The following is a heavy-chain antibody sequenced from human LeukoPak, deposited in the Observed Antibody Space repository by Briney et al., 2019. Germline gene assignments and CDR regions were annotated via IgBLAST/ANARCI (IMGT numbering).Heavy chain of an antibody. Sequence: GGSLRLSCVASGFTFSSYGMHWVRQAPGKGLEWVAVIWYDGSNKYYADSVKGRFTISRDNSKNTLYLQMNSLRAEDTAVYYCARGDVQLWLIDYWGQGTLVTVSS. V-gene: IGHV3-33*01. CDR3: ARGDVQLWLIDY. CDR2: IWYDGSNK. D-gene: IGHD5-18*01. J-gene: IGHJ4*02. CDR1: GFTFSSYG.